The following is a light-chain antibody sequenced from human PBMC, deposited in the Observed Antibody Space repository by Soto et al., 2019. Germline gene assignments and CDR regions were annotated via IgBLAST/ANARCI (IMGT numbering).Light chain of an antibody. Sequence: QSVLTQPASVSGSPGQSITISCTGTSSDLDGYNYVPWYQYHPGKAPKLMIYDVSNRPSGISNRFSGSKSGNTASLTISGLQAEDEADYYCSSFTISRNTVIFGGGTQLTVL. CDR1: SSDLDGYNY. CDR2: DVS. J-gene: IGLJ2*01. V-gene: IGLV2-14*01. CDR3: SSFTISRNTVI.